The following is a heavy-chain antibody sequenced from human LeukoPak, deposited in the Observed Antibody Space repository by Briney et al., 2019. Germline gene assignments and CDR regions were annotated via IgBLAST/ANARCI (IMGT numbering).Heavy chain of an antibody. J-gene: IGHJ2*01. V-gene: IGHV3-23*01. Sequence: GGSLRLSCAASGFTFSSYAMSWVRQAPGKGLEWVSVISGSGGNTYYADSVKGRFTISRDNSKHTLYLQMNSLRAEDTAVYYCAKDGKYYYGSGSYWYFDLWGRGTLVTVSS. CDR2: ISGSGGNT. D-gene: IGHD3-10*01. CDR1: GFTFSSYA. CDR3: AKDGKYYYGSGSYWYFDL.